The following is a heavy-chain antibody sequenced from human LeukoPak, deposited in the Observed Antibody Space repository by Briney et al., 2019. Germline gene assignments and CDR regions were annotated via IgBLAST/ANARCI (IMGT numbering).Heavy chain of an antibody. D-gene: IGHD3-22*01. CDR3: AKEGYYYDSSGYYTGGYFDY. CDR1: GFTFSSYA. CDR2: ISGSGGST. Sequence: GGSLRLSCAASGFTFSSYAMSWVRQAPGKGLEWVSAISGSGGSTYYADSVMGRFTISRDNSKNTLYLQMNSLRAEDTAVYYCAKEGYYYDSSGYYTGGYFDYWGQGTLVTVSS. J-gene: IGHJ4*02. V-gene: IGHV3-23*01.